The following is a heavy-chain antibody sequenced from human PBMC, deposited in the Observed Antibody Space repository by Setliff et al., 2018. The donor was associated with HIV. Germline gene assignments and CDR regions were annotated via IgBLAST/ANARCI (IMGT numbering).Heavy chain of an antibody. D-gene: IGHD5-18*01. CDR1: GGTFSSYA. Sequence: SVKVSCKASGGTFSSYAISWVRQAPGQGLEWMGGIIPIFGTANYAQKFQGRVTITADESTSTAYVELSSLRSEDTAVYYCARPSDTAMVTVGYYYYGMDVWGQGTTVTVSS. CDR2: IIPIFGTA. CDR3: ARPSDTAMVTVGYYYYGMDV. V-gene: IGHV1-69*13. J-gene: IGHJ6*02.